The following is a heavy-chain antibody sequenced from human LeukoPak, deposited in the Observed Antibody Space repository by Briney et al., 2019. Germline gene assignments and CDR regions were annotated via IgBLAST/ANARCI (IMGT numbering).Heavy chain of an antibody. CDR2: ISYDGSNT. V-gene: IGHV3-30*04. D-gene: IGHD5-12*01. CDR1: GFTFSSHA. J-gene: IGHJ6*03. Sequence: GGSLRLSCAASGFTFSSHAMHWVRQAPGKGLEWVAVISYDGSNTYYADSVKGRFTISRDNSKNTLYLQMNSLRAEDTAVYYCAREIVATLSPASYMDVWGKGTTVSVSS. CDR3: AREIVATLSPASYMDV.